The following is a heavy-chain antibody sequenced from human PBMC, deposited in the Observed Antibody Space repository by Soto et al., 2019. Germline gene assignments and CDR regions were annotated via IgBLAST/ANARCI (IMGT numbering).Heavy chain of an antibody. CDR3: AENPSGSYSLDAFDI. D-gene: IGHD1-26*01. Sequence: SETLSLTCAVSGGSISSSNWWSWVRQPPGKGLEWIGEIYHSGSTNYNPSLKSRVTISVDKSKNQFSLKLSSVTAADTAVYYCAENPSGSYSLDAFDIWGQGTMVTVSS. CDR2: IYHSGST. CDR1: GGSISSSNW. J-gene: IGHJ3*02. V-gene: IGHV4-4*02.